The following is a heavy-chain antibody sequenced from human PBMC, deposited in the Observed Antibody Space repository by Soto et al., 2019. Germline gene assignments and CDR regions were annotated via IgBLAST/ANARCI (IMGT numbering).Heavy chain of an antibody. V-gene: IGHV3-23*01. CDR1: GLTFSNYG. CDR3: AKGKGVGATPDGANC. D-gene: IGHD1-26*01. CDR2: VRSDGDTT. J-gene: IGHJ4*02. Sequence: EVQVLESGGGLVQPGGSRRLSCAAAGLTFSNYGMNWVRQAPGKGLEWVSGVRSDGDTTYNSESVKGRFTVSRDTSKNTVYLQINSLRAEDTAVYYCAKGKGVGATPDGANCWGQGTLVTVSS.